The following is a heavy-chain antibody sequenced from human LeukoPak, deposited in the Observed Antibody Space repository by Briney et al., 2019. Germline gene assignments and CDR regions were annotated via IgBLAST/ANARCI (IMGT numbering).Heavy chain of an antibody. CDR1: GFTFRRNG. V-gene: IGHV3-20*04. CDR3: AKTYYYDSSGYWFDY. J-gene: IGHJ4*02. D-gene: IGHD3-22*01. CDR2: INWNGGST. Sequence: GGSLRLSCAASGFTFRRNGMHWVRQAPGKGLEWVSGINWNGGSTGYADSVKGRFTISRDNAKNSLYLQMNSLRAEDTALYYCAKTYYYDSSGYWFDYWGQGTLVTVSS.